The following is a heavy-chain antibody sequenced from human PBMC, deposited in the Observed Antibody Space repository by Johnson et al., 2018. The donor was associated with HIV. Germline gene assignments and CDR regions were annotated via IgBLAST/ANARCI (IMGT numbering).Heavy chain of an antibody. Sequence: VQLVESGGGLVKPGGSLRLSCAASGLTFSNAWMNWVRQAPGKGLEWVGRIKSKTDGGTKDYAAPVKGRFTISRDDSKNTLYLQMNSLKTEDTAVYYCATLITSFGVVTLDGFEIWGQGTMVTVSS. D-gene: IGHD3-3*01. CDR3: ATLITSFGVVTLDGFEI. J-gene: IGHJ3*02. CDR2: IKSKTDGGTK. V-gene: IGHV3-15*01. CDR1: GLTFSNAW.